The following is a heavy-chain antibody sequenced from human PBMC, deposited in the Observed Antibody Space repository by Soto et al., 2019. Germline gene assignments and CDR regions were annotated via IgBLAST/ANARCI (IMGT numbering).Heavy chain of an antibody. V-gene: IGHV4-31*03. Sequence: SSETLSLTCTVSGGSISSGGYYWSWIRQHPGKGLEWIGYIYYSGSTYYNPSLKSRVTISVDTSKNQFSLKLSSVTAADTAVYYCARERVAGRQFDPWGQGTLVTVSS. CDR2: IYYSGST. J-gene: IGHJ5*02. CDR3: ARERVAGRQFDP. CDR1: GGSISSGGYY. D-gene: IGHD6-19*01.